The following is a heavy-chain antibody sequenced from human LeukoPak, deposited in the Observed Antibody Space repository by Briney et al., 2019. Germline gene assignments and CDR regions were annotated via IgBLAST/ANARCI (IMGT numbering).Heavy chain of an antibody. CDR2: INTNTGNP. J-gene: IGHJ3*02. D-gene: IGHD2-21*02. CDR3: ARVRIVVVTAYDAFDI. Sequence: SVKVSCKASGYTFTSYAMNWVRQAPGQGLEWMGWINTNTGNPTYAQGFTGRFVFSLDTSVSTAYLQISSLKAEDTAVYYCARVRIVVVTAYDAFDIWGQGTMVTVSS. CDR1: GYTFTSYA. V-gene: IGHV7-4-1*02.